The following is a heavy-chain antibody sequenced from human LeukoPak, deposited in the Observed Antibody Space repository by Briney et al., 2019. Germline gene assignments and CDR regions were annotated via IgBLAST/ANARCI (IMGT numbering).Heavy chain of an antibody. V-gene: IGHV1-46*01. D-gene: IGHD6-25*01. CDR1: GYAITSYC. Sequence: ASVKVSCKASGYAITSYCMHWVRQAPGQGLEWMGTVHPNGDNRTYAQRFQGRVTMTRDTSTSTVYMDLSSLRSEDTAVYYCAREAIAAGKNFDYWGQGTQVTVSS. J-gene: IGHJ4*02. CDR2: VHPNGDNR. CDR3: AREAIAAGKNFDY.